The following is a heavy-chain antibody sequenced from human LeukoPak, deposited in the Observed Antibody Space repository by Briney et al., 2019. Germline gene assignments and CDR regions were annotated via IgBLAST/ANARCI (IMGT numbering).Heavy chain of an antibody. CDR3: ARGAVRGVIVNWFDP. CDR1: SGSITSGSYY. CDR2: IYTSGST. D-gene: IGHD3-10*01. Sequence: PSETLSLTCTVSSGSITSGSYYWSWIRQPAGKGLEWIGRIYTSGSTNYNPSLKSRVTISVDTSKNQFSLKLSSVTAADTAVYYCARGAVRGVIVNWFDPWGQGTLVTVSS. J-gene: IGHJ5*02. V-gene: IGHV4-61*02.